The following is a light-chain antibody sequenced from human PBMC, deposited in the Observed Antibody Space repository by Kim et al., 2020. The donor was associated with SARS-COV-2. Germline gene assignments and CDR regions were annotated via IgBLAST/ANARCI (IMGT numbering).Light chain of an antibody. V-gene: IGLV3-9*01. Sequence: SGALGQTARITCGGNNIGSKNVHWYQQKPGQAPVLVIYRDSNRPSGIPERFSGSNSGNTATLTISRAQAGDDADYYCQVWDSSTVVFGGGTQLTVL. CDR2: RDS. CDR1: NIGSKN. J-gene: IGLJ2*01. CDR3: QVWDSSTVV.